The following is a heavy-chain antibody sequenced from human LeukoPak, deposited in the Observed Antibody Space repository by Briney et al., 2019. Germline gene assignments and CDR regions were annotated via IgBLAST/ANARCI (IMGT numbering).Heavy chain of an antibody. D-gene: IGHD6-13*01. V-gene: IGHV3-21*01. CDR1: GFTFSSYS. CDR3: ARDPDSSSGGSGVGY. J-gene: IGHJ4*02. Sequence: GGSLRLSCAASGFTFSSYSMNWVRQAPGKGLEWVSSISSSSSYIYYADSVKGRVTITRDNAKNPMYLQMNSLRAEDTAVYYCARDPDSSSGGSGVGYWGQGTLVTVSS. CDR2: ISSSSSYI.